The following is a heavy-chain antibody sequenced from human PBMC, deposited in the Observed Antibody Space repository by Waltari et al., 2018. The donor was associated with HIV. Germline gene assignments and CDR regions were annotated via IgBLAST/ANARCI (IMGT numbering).Heavy chain of an antibody. Sequence: VQVHQWGAGLLKPSETLSLTCAVYGGSLSGYHWNWIRQPPGKGLEWIGESNHSGITNYNPSLKSRVTISIDTSKNQFSLKLTSVTAADTAVYYCAISEAVAALIDYWGQGTLVTVSS. J-gene: IGHJ4*02. CDR1: GGSLSGYH. D-gene: IGHD6-13*01. CDR2: SNHSGIT. V-gene: IGHV4-34*01. CDR3: AISEAVAALIDY.